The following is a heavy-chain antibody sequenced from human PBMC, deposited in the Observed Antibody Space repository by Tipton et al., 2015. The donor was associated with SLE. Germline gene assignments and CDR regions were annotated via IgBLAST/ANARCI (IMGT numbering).Heavy chain of an antibody. CDR1: GGSFSGYY. Sequence: TLSLTCAVYGGSFSGYYWSWIRQPPGKGLEWIGEIYHSGSTYYNPSLKSRVTISVDTSKNQFSLKLSSVTAADTAVYYCARISPTEVNAFDIWGQGTMVTVSS. J-gene: IGHJ3*02. D-gene: IGHD4-23*01. CDR3: ARISPTEVNAFDI. V-gene: IGHV4-34*01. CDR2: IYHSGST.